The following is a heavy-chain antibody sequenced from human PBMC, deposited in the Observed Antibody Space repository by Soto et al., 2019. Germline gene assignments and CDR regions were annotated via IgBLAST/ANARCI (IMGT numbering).Heavy chain of an antibody. V-gene: IGHV3-21*01. CDR1: GFTFSSYS. CDR3: ASNIAAAGRFDY. D-gene: IGHD6-13*01. J-gene: IGHJ4*02. Sequence: PGGSLRLSCAASGFTFSSYSMNWVRQAPGKGLEWVSSISSSSSYIYYADSVKGRFTISRDNAKNSLYLQMNSLRAEDTAVYYCASNIAAAGRFDYWGQGTLVTVSS. CDR2: ISSSSSYI.